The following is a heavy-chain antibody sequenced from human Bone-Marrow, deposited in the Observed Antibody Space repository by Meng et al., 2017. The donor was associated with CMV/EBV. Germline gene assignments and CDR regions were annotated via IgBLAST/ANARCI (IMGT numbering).Heavy chain of an antibody. CDR2: IRYDGSNK. CDR3: AKDRGGSGSYEVDY. V-gene: IGHV3-30*02. D-gene: IGHD3-10*01. CDR1: GFTFNSYG. Sequence: GESLKISCAASGFTFNSYGIHWVRQAPGKGLEWVAFIRYDGSNKYYADSVKGRFTISRDNSKNTLYLQMNSLRAEDTAVYYCAKDRGGSGSYEVDYWGQGTRVTVYS. J-gene: IGHJ4*02.